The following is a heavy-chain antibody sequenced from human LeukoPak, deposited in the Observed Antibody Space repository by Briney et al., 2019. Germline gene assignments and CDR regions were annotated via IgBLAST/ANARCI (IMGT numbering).Heavy chain of an antibody. CDR3: TRDLRYCTSTSCYDPYFDY. J-gene: IGHJ4*02. D-gene: IGHD2-2*01. Sequence: KPGGSLRLSCAASGFTFSSYIMNWVRQAPGKGLEWVASISRNSTYIHYADSVKGRFTISRDNAKNTLYLQMNSLRAEDTAVYYCTRDLRYCTSTSCYDPYFDYWGQGTLVTVSS. V-gene: IGHV3-21*01. CDR1: GFTFSSYI. CDR2: ISRNSTYI.